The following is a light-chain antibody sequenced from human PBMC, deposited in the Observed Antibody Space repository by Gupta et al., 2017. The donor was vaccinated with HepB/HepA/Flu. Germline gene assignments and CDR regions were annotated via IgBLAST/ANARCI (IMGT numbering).Light chain of an antibody. J-gene: IGKJ2*01. CDR3: QHEGNSPFT. CDR2: GAS. CDR1: QSVSSTY. V-gene: IGKV3-20*01. Sequence: EIVLTQSPGTLSLSPGERATLSCRASQSVSSTYLAWYQQKPGQAPKLLIYGASSRATGIPDRFSGSGSGTEFTLTISRLEPEDFAVYYCQHEGNSPFTFGQGTKLDIK.